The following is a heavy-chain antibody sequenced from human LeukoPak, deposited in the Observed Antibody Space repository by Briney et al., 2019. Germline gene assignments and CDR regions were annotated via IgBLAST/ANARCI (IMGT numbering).Heavy chain of an antibody. CDR2: IKTQTSSGTT. D-gene: IGHD7-27*01. V-gene: IGHV3-15*01. CDR3: TIGTLPNWDDAFDI. J-gene: IGHJ3*02. Sequence: GGSLRLSCTASGFTLSNACLSWVRQAPGKGLEWVSCIKTQTSSGTTEYAAPVKGRFTISREDSKNTEYLQMNILETEDTALYYCTIGTLPNWDDAFDIWGQGTMITVSS. CDR1: GFTLSNAC.